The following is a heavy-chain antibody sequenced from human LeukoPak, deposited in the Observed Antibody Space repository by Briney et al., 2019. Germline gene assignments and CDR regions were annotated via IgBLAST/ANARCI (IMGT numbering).Heavy chain of an antibody. V-gene: IGHV3-30*02. Sequence: GGSLRLSCAASGFTFSSYGMHWVRQAPGKGLEWVAFIRYDGSNKYYADSVKGRFTISRDNSKNTLYLQMNSLRAEDTAVYYCAKDEKYYYDSSGLPLYDAFDIWGQGTMVTVSS. CDR1: GFTFSSYG. CDR3: AKDEKYYYDSSGLPLYDAFDI. J-gene: IGHJ3*02. D-gene: IGHD3-22*01. CDR2: IRYDGSNK.